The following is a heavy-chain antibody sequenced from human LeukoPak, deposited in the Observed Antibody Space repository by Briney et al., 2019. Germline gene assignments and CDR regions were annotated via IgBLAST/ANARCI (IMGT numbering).Heavy chain of an antibody. J-gene: IGHJ4*02. CDR2: IKQDGSEK. V-gene: IGHV3-7*01. CDR1: GFTFSNNW. Sequence: GGSLRLSCAASGFTFSNNWMSWVRQAPGKGLEWVANIKQDGSEKYYVDSVKGRFTISRDNAKNSLFLQMNSLRAEDTAVYLCATRPLGLYPYYFDYWGQGILVIVSS. CDR3: ATRPLGLYPYYFDY. D-gene: IGHD2/OR15-2a*01.